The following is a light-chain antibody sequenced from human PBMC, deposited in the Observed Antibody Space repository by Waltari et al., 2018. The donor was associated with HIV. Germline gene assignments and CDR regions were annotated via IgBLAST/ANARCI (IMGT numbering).Light chain of an antibody. V-gene: IGKV2-30*01. J-gene: IGKJ1*01. CDR2: KSS. CDR1: QSLIYTDGNTY. Sequence: EAVLTQSPVSLSVALGRPASISCRSSQSLIYTDGNTYLNWFHQRPGQSPSRLIYKSSNRDSGVPDRFSGSGSVTDFTLHISRVEAEDLGIFYCMQSTHWPGTFGQGTKVEIQ. CDR3: MQSTHWPGT.